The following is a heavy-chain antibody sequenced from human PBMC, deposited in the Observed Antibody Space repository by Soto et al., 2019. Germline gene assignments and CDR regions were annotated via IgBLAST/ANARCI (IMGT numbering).Heavy chain of an antibody. J-gene: IGHJ6*03. CDR2: ISGSGGST. V-gene: IGHV3-23*01. CDR3: AKDWGPVRYYYYMDV. D-gene: IGHD3-16*01. CDR1: GFTFSSYA. Sequence: PGGSLRLCCAASGFTFSSYAMSWVRQATGKGLEWVSAISGSGGSTYYADSVKGRFTISRDNSKNTLYLQMNSLRAEDTAVYYCAKDWGPVRYYYYMDVWGKGTTVTVSS.